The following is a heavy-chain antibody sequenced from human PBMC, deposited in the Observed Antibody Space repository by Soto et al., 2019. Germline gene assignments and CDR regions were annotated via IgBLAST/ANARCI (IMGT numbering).Heavy chain of an antibody. CDR2: IKSKTDGGTT. Sequence: EVQLVESGGGLVKPGGSLRLSCAASGFTFSNAWMSWVRQAPGKGLEWVGRIKSKTDGGTTDYAAPVKGRFTISRDDSKNTLYLQMNSLKTEDTAVYYCTTGFLEWLLVDYWGQGTLVTVSS. D-gene: IGHD3-3*01. J-gene: IGHJ4*02. CDR1: GFTFSNAW. CDR3: TTGFLEWLLVDY. V-gene: IGHV3-15*01.